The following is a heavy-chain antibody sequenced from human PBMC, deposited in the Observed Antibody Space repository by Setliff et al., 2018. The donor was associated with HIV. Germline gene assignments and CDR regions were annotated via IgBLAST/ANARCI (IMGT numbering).Heavy chain of an antibody. CDR1: GGSISSGGYY. CDR2: IHYSGNT. V-gene: IGHV4-31*03. Sequence: KTSETLSLTCTVSGGSISSGGYYWSWIRHHPGKGLEWIGYIHYSGNTCYNPSLKSRLTISVDTSKNQFSLNLSSVTAADTAMYYCARRGYCSSTSCPDAFDIWGQGTMVTVSS. J-gene: IGHJ3*02. CDR3: ARRGYCSSTSCPDAFDI. D-gene: IGHD2-2*01.